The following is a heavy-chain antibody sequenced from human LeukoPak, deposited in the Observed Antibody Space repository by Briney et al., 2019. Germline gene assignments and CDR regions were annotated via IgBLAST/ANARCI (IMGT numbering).Heavy chain of an antibody. CDR2: ISSNGGST. CDR3: AKDWAFNYYGSGSYSYYMDV. V-gene: IGHV3-64*01. D-gene: IGHD3-10*01. J-gene: IGHJ6*03. Sequence: GGSLRLSCAASGFTFSSYAMHWVRQAPGKGLEYVSAISSNGGSTYYANSVKGRFTISRDNSKNTLYLQMGSLRAEDMAVYYCAKDWAFNYYGSGSYSYYMDVWGKGTTVTISS. CDR1: GFTFSSYA.